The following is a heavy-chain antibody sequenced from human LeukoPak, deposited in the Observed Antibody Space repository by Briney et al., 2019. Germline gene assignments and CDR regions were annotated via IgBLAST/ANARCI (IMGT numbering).Heavy chain of an antibody. D-gene: IGHD3-3*01. CDR1: GFTFSSYS. J-gene: IGHJ3*02. V-gene: IGHV3-48*01. Sequence: GGSVRLSCAAPGFTFSSYSMNWVRQAPGKGLEWVSYISSSSSTIYYADSVKGRFTISRDNAKNPLYLQMNSLRAEDTAVYYCARGRGRFLEWLSDAFDIWGQGTMVTVSS. CDR2: ISSSSSTI. CDR3: ARGRGRFLEWLSDAFDI.